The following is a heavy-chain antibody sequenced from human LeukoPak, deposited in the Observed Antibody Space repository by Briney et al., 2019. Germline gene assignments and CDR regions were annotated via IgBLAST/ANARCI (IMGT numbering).Heavy chain of an antibody. CDR1: GGTFSSYA. J-gene: IGHJ4*02. CDR2: IIPILGIA. V-gene: IGHV1-69*04. D-gene: IGHD5-12*01. Sequence: ASVKVSCKASGGTFSSYAISWVRQAPGQGLEWMGRIIPILGIANYAQKFQGRVTITADKSTSTAYMELSSLRSEDTAVYYCARDPVATYFDYWGQGTLVTVSS. CDR3: ARDPVATYFDY.